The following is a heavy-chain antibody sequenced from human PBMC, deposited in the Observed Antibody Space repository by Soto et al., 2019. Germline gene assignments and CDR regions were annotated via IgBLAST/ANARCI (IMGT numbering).Heavy chain of an antibody. D-gene: IGHD2-2*01. J-gene: IGHJ4*02. CDR1: GGSITSGGYY. CDR3: ARVRCSTTSCKTYDY. V-gene: IGHV4-31*03. CDR2: IYHSVNT. Sequence: SETLSLTCTVSGGSITSGGYYWSWIRQHPGKCLDWIGYIYHSVNTYYHPSLKSRVSISADTSRNQFSLKLSSVTAADTAVYYCARVRCSTTSCKTYDYWGQGTLVNVS.